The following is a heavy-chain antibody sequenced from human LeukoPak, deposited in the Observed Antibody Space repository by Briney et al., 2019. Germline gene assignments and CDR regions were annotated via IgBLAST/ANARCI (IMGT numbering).Heavy chain of an antibody. CDR1: GGSISSYY. CDR2: IYYSGST. V-gene: IGHV4-59*08. CDR3: ARHRELRYFDWLSPFDY. Sequence: SSETLSLTCTVSGGSISSYYWSCIRQPPGKGLEWIGYIYYSGSTNYNPSLKSRVTISVDTSKNQFSLKLSSVTAADTAVYYCARHRELRYFDWLSPFDYWGQGTLVTVSS. D-gene: IGHD3-9*01. J-gene: IGHJ4*02.